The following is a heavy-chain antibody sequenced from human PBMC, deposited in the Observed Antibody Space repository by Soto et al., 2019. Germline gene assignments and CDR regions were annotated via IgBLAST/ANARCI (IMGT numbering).Heavy chain of an antibody. CDR3: ARVERVTATTVVDAFDI. CDR2: MSHSGGS. V-gene: IGHV4-34*01. Sequence: QVQLQQWGAGLLKPSETLSLTCAVYGWSVSSGSYYWSWIRQPPGKGLEWIGEMSHSGGSHFNPSLKSLVTITVNSTKTQFFLKMSFVTAADAALYYCARVERVTATTVVDAFDIWGPGTMVTVSS. D-gene: IGHD2-21*02. CDR1: GWSVSSGSYY. J-gene: IGHJ3*02.